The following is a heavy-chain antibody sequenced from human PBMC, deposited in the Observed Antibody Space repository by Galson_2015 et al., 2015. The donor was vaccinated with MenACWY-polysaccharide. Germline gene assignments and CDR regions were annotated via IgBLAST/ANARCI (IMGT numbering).Heavy chain of an antibody. CDR3: VRTNYDYVWGSYRSGWFDP. CDR2: ILSRVSA. Sequence: TCKVSAISLSSCAFYWRWITGPPGHGLEGMGNILSRVSAADESSLKSRVTISVDSSKNQLSMNLISVTTADTAVYFCVRTNYDYVWGSYRSGWFDPWGQGILVTVSS. V-gene: IGHV4-39*01. D-gene: IGHD3-16*02. J-gene: IGHJ5*02. CDR1: AISLSSCAFY.